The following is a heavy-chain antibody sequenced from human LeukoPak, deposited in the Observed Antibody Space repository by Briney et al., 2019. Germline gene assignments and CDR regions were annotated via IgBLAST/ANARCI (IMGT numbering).Heavy chain of an antibody. Sequence: GGSPRLSCAASGFTFSSYWMHWVRQAPGKGLVWVSRINSDGSSTSYADSVKGRFTISRDNAKNTLYLQMNSLRAEDTAVYYCARGLLGKYNWFDPWGQGTLVTVSS. CDR2: INSDGSST. J-gene: IGHJ5*02. D-gene: IGHD2-15*01. CDR1: GFTFSSYW. V-gene: IGHV3-74*01. CDR3: ARGLLGKYNWFDP.